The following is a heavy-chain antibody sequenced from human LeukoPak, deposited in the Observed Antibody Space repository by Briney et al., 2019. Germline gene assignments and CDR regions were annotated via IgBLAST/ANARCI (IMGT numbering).Heavy chain of an antibody. CDR3: AGVRRGSSGRPEYFQH. CDR1: GDSINSNY. CDR2: MYYSGSA. D-gene: IGHD3-10*01. V-gene: IGHV4-59*01. J-gene: IGHJ1*01. Sequence: SETLSLTCTFPGDSINSNYWSWIRQPPGKGLECSCYMYYSGSANYNPSLQSRVTISVDTSKKQSSMKLPSVTAPDTAMYYCAGVRRGSSGRPEYFQHWGQGNLVTVSS.